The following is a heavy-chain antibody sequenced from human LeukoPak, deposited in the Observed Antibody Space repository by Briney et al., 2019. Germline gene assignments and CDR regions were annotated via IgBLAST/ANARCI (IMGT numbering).Heavy chain of an antibody. CDR1: GGTFSSYA. Sequence: GASVKVSCKASGGTFSSYAISWVRQAPGQGLEWMGGIIPIFGTANYAQKFQGRVTITADKSTSTAYMELSSLRSADTAVYYCAREGYYDILTGYQYYFDYWGQGTLVAVSS. CDR3: AREGYYDILTGYQYYFDY. V-gene: IGHV1-69*06. J-gene: IGHJ4*02. CDR2: IIPIFGTA. D-gene: IGHD3-9*01.